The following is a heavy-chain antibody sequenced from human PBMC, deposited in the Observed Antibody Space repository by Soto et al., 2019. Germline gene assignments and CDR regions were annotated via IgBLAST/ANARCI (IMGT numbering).Heavy chain of an antibody. V-gene: IGHV3-21*01. J-gene: IGHJ6*02. CDR3: AREVYDFWSGYYTYYGMDV. CDR1: GFTFSSYS. Sequence: GSLRLSCAASGFTFSSYSMNWVRQAPGKGLEWVSSISSSSSYIYYADSVKGRFTISRDNAKNSLYLQMNSLRAEDTAVYYCAREVYDFWSGYYTYYGMDVWGQGTTVTVSS. D-gene: IGHD3-3*01. CDR2: ISSSSSYI.